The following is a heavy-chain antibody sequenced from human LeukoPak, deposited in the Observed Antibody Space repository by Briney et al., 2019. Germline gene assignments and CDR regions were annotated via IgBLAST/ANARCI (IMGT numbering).Heavy chain of an antibody. CDR1: GGSFSGYY. Sequence: SETLSLTCGVYGGSFSGYYWNWIRQPPGKGLEWIGEINHSGSTNYNPSLKSRVTISVDTSKNQFSLKLSSVTAADTAVYYCASNYRPGIADQGDYWGQGTLVTVSS. V-gene: IGHV4-34*01. D-gene: IGHD6-13*01. CDR3: ASNYRPGIADQGDY. CDR2: INHSGST. J-gene: IGHJ4*02.